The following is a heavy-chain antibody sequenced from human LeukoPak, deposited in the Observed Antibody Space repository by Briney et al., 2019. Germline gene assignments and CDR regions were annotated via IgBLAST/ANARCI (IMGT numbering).Heavy chain of an antibody. CDR1: GGSFSGYY. CDR3: ARIVGTATEKYYYYGMDV. CDR2: INHSGST. D-gene: IGHD2-21*02. V-gene: IGHV4-34*01. Sequence: TSETLSLTCAVYGGSFSGYYWSWNRQPPGKGLEWIGEINHSGSTNYNPSLKSRVTISVDTSKNQFSLKLSSVTAADTAVYYCARIVGTATEKYYYYGMDVWGQGTTVTVSS. J-gene: IGHJ6*02.